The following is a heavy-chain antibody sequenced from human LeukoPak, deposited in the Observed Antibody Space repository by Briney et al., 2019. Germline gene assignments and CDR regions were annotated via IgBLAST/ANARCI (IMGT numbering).Heavy chain of an antibody. CDR1: GLTFSTYA. Sequence: GGSLRLSCTVSGLTFSTYAMHWVRQAPGKGLEYVSAIGTNGISTYYADAVRDRFIISRDNSKDTLYLQMTSLRAEDTAVYYCVKGSQVVYSPAFDYWAREPWSPSPQ. J-gene: IGHJ4*02. CDR2: IGTNGIST. D-gene: IGHD2-2*01. CDR3: VKGSQVVYSPAFDY. V-gene: IGHV3-64D*06.